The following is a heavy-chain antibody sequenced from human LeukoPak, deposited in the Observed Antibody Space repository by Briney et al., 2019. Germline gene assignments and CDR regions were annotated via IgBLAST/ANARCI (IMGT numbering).Heavy chain of an antibody. V-gene: IGHV3-23*01. Sequence: PGGSLRLSCAASGFTFSNYAMSWVRQAPGKGLEWVSSLSPSGASIYYADSVKGRFTISRDNSKNTLYLQMNSLRAEDAAVYYCAKDSTTSGSYYGMDVWGQGTTVTVSS. J-gene: IGHJ6*02. D-gene: IGHD3-3*01. CDR1: GFTFSNYA. CDR2: LSPSGASI. CDR3: AKDSTTSGSYYGMDV.